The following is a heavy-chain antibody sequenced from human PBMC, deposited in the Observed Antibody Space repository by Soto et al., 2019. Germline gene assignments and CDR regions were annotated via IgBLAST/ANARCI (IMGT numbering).Heavy chain of an antibody. Sequence: QVQLVQSGAEVKKPGSSVKVSCKASGGTFSSYAISWVRQAPGQGLEWMGGIIPIFGTANYAQKFQGRVTITADESTSTAYMELSSLRSEDTAVYYCARESFGGGIQLWAPDYYYGMDVWGQGTTVTVSS. J-gene: IGHJ6*02. CDR1: GGTFSSYA. D-gene: IGHD5-18*01. V-gene: IGHV1-69*01. CDR3: ARESFGGGIQLWAPDYYYGMDV. CDR2: IIPIFGTA.